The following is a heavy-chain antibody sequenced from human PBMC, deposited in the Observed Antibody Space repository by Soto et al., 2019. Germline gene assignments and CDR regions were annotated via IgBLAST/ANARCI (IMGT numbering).Heavy chain of an antibody. D-gene: IGHD3-10*01. CDR2: INPILSMS. CDR3: ATSYGSGYRAFDY. J-gene: IGHJ4*02. CDR1: GDTFAFHS. V-gene: IGHV1-69*02. Sequence: QVQLVQSGAEVKRPGSSVKVSCKASGDTFAFHSINWVRQAPGLGLEWMGRINPILSMSNYAQRFQGRVTMTADKSMSTAYMVLSSLRCEDTAIYYCATSYGSGYRAFDYWGQGALVTVSS.